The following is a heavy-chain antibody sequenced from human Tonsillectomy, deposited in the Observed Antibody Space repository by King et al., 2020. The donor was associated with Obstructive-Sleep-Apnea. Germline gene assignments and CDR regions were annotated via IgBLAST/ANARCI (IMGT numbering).Heavy chain of an antibody. CDR1: GYSLTSYR. J-gene: IGHJ4*02. D-gene: IGHD5-18*01. CDR2: IYPGDSDT. V-gene: IGHV5-51*01. Sequence: VQLVESGAEVKKPGESLKISCKGSGYSLTSYRIGWVRQMPGKGLEWMGIIYPGDSDTSYSPSFQSMATISADKSITTAYLQWSSLKAADTAMYYCARIRRGYSYDFDYWGQGTLVTVSS. CDR3: ARIRRGYSYDFDY.